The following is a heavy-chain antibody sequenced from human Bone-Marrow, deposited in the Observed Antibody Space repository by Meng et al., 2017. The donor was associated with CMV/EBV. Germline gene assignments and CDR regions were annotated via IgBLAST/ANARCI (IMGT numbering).Heavy chain of an antibody. V-gene: IGHV1-69*04. CDR1: GGTFSSYA. CDR3: ARVSSQTGVVYYYYGMDV. Sequence: SVKVSCKASGGTFSSYAISWVRQAPGQGLEWMGRIIPILGIANYAQKFQGRVTITADKSTSTAYMELSSLRSEDTAVYYCARVSSQTGVVYYYYGMDVWGQGTTVTVSS. CDR2: IIPILGIA. J-gene: IGHJ6*02. D-gene: IGHD6-13*01.